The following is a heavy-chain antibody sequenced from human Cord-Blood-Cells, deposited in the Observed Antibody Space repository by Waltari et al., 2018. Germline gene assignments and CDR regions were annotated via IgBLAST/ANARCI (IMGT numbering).Heavy chain of an antibody. CDR1: GGSFSGYY. CDR3: ARGEGLTGYYDY. J-gene: IGHJ4*02. Sequence: QVQLQQWGAGLLKPSETLSLTCAVYGGSFSGYYWSWIRQPPGKGLEWIGEINHRGSTNSTPSLKSRVTISVDTSKNQFSLKLSSVTAADTAVYYCARGEGLTGYYDYWGQGTLVTVSS. CDR2: INHRGST. V-gene: IGHV4-34*01. D-gene: IGHD3-9*01.